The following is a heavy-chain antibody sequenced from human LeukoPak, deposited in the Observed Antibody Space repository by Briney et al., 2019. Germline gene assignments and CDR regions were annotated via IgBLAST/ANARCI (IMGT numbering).Heavy chain of an antibody. D-gene: IGHD6-13*01. CDR2: ISAYNGNT. CDR3: ARDKAAAGTDYYYYYGMDV. Sequence: PSVKVSCKASGYTFTSYGISWVRQAPGQGLEWMGWISAYNGNTNYAQRLQGRVTMTTDTSTSTAYMELRSLRSDDTAVYYCARDKAAAGTDYYYYYGMDVWGQGSTVTVSS. CDR1: GYTFTSYG. J-gene: IGHJ6*02. V-gene: IGHV1-18*01.